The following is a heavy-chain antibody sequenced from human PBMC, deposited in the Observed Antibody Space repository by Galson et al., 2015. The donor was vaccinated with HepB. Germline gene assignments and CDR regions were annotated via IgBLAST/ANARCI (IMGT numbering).Heavy chain of an antibody. V-gene: IGHV3-33*06. J-gene: IGHJ4*02. CDR3: AKDLKGSCSGGSCDGFDY. D-gene: IGHD2-15*01. Sequence: SLRLSCAASGFTFSSYGMHWVRQAPGKGLEWVAVIWHDGSNKYYADSVKGRFTISRDNSKNTLYLQMNSLRAEDTAVYYCAKDLKGSCSGGSCDGFDYWGQGTLVTVSS. CDR1: GFTFSSYG. CDR2: IWHDGSNK.